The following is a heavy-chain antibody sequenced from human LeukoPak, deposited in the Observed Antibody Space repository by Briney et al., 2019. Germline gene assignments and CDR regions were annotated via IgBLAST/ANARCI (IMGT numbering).Heavy chain of an antibody. Sequence: SVKVSCKASGGTFSSYAISWVRQAPGQGLEWMGGIIPIFGTANYAQKFQGRVTITTDESTSTAHMELSSLRSEDTAVYYCARALGSRGGSYPHRPHAFDIWGQGTMVTVSS. J-gene: IGHJ3*02. CDR2: IIPIFGTA. CDR1: GGTFSSYA. D-gene: IGHD1-26*01. CDR3: ARALGSRGGSYPHRPHAFDI. V-gene: IGHV1-69*05.